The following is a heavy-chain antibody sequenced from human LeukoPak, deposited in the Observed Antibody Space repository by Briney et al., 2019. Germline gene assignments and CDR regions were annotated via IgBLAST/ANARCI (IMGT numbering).Heavy chain of an antibody. D-gene: IGHD3-10*01. CDR3: ATLWFGELFPIMDV. CDR1: GYTLTELS. Sequence: ASVKVSCKVSGYTLTELSMHWVRQAPGKGLEWMGGFDPEDGETIYAQKFQGRVTMTEDTSTDTAYMELSSLRSEDTAVYYCATLWFGELFPIMDVWGKGTTVTVSP. J-gene: IGHJ6*04. CDR2: FDPEDGET. V-gene: IGHV1-24*01.